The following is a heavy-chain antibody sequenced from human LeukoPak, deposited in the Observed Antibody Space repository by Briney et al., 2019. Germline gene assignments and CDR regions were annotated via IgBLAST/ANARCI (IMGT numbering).Heavy chain of an antibody. J-gene: IGHJ4*02. CDR3: ARDLSGSLTIDY. V-gene: IGHV3-66*02. CDR2: IYSGGGT. CDR1: GFTVSTNY. D-gene: IGHD1-26*01. Sequence: GGSLRLSCAASGFTVSTNYMSWVRQAPGKGLEWVSVIYSGGGTYYADSVKGRFTISRDNSKNTLYLQMNSLRVEDTAVYYCARDLSGSLTIDYWGQGTLVTVSS.